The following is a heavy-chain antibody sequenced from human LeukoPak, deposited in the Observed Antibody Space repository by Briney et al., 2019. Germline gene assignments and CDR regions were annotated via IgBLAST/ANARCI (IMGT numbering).Heavy chain of an antibody. V-gene: IGHV1-2*04. J-gene: IGHJ4*02. CDR3: ARDCSGGSCYSGGFDY. D-gene: IGHD2-15*01. CDR1: GYTFTGYY. Sequence: ASVKVSCKASGYTFTGYYMHWVRQAPGQGLEWMGWINPNSGGTNYARKFQGWVTMTRDTSISTAYMELSRLRSDDTAVYYCARDCSGGSCYSGGFDYWGQGTLVTVSS. CDR2: INPNSGGT.